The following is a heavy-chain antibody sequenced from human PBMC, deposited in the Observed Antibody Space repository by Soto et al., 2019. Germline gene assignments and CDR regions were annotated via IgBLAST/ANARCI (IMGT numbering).Heavy chain of an antibody. CDR3: ARQSCISTSCYDY. D-gene: IGHD2-2*01. CDR1: GGSISSGDYY. V-gene: IGHV4-30-4*01. CDR2: IYYSGSI. Sequence: SETLSLTCTVSGGSISSGDYYWSWIRQPPGKGLEWIGSIYYSGSIYYNPSLKSRVTISVDTSKNQFSLKLSSVTAADTAVYYCARQSCISTSCYDYWGQGTLVTVSS. J-gene: IGHJ4*02.